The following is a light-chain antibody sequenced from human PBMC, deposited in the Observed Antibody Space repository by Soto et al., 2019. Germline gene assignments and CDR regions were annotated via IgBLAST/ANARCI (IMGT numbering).Light chain of an antibody. Sequence: QSALTQPASVSGSPGQSITISCTGTISDIGCYEYVSWYQQHPGKAPRLMIYEVTYRPSGVSNRFSGSKSGSTASLTISGLQAEDEADYYCSSYTDSSTLGLYVFGTGTKVTVL. V-gene: IGLV2-14*01. CDR3: SSYTDSSTLGLYV. J-gene: IGLJ1*01. CDR1: ISDIGCYEY. CDR2: EVT.